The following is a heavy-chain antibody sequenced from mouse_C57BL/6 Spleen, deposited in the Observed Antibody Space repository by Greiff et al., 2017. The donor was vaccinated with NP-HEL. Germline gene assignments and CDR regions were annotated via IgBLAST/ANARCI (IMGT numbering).Heavy chain of an antibody. V-gene: IGHV1-59*01. Sequence: QVQLQQPGAELVRPGTSVKLSCKASGYTFTSYWMHWVKQRPGQGLEWIGVIDPCDSYTNYNQKFKGKATLTVDTSSSTAYMQISSLTSEDPAVYYGARVSAHYYCSGYEDYWGQGTTLTVSS. D-gene: IGHD1-1*01. J-gene: IGHJ2*01. CDR1: GYTFTSYW. CDR3: ARVSAHYYCSGYEDY. CDR2: IDPCDSYT.